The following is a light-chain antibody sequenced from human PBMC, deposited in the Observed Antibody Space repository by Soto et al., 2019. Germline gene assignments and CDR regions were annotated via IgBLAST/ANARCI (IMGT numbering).Light chain of an antibody. CDR3: QQYNNWPGT. V-gene: IGKV3-15*01. CDR2: GAS. J-gene: IGKJ3*01. CDR1: QSVSSN. Sequence: EIVMTQSPATLSVSPGERATLSCRASQSVSSNLAWYQQKPGQAPRLLIYGASTRATGIPARFRGSGSGTEFTRTISSLQSEDFAVYYCQQYNNWPGTFGPGTKVDIK.